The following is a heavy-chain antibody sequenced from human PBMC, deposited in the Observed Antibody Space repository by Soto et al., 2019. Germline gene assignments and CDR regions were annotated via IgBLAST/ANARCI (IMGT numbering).Heavy chain of an antibody. CDR2: IIPIFGTA. J-gene: IGHJ5*02. Sequence: GASVKASCKASGRTFSSYAISWVRQAPGQGLEWMGGIIPIFGTANYAQKFQGRVTITADESTSTAYMELSSLRSEDTAVYYCARTGIAARKGAYNWFDPWGQGTLVTVSS. CDR3: ARTGIAARKGAYNWFDP. CDR1: GRTFSSYA. D-gene: IGHD6-6*01. V-gene: IGHV1-69*13.